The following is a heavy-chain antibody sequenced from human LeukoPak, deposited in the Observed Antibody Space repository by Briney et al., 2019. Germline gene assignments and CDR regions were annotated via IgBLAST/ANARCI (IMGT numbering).Heavy chain of an antibody. CDR1: GYTLTSYG. Sequence: ASVKVSCEASGYTLTSYGINWMRQAPGQGLEWMGWVSAYNGNTNYAQKFRGRVTMTRDTSTNTAYMELRSLRSGDTAVYFCARDAPRWRNAFDFWGQGTMVTVSS. D-gene: IGHD2-15*01. J-gene: IGHJ3*01. CDR3: ARDAPRWRNAFDF. V-gene: IGHV1-18*01. CDR2: VSAYNGNT.